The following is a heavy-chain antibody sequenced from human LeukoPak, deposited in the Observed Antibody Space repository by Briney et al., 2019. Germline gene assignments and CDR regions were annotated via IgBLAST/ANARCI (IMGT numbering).Heavy chain of an antibody. CDR2: INHSGST. Sequence: SETLSLTCAVYGGSFSGYYWSWIRQPPGKGLEWIGEINHSGSTNYNPSLKSRVTISVDTSKNQFSLKLSSVTAADTAVYYCARVLGYHYYYYMDVWGKGTTVTVSS. V-gene: IGHV4-34*01. J-gene: IGHJ6*03. CDR3: ARVLGYHYYYYMDV. D-gene: IGHD1-26*01. CDR1: GGSFSGYY.